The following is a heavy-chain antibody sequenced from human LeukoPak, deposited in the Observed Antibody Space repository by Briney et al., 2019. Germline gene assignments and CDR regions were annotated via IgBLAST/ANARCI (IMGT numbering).Heavy chain of an antibody. CDR1: GFTFSGFW. D-gene: IGHD6-6*01. CDR3: ARSSYSSSSSV. CDR2: INSDGSEG. Sequence: GGSLRLSCAVSGFTFSGFWMSWFRQAPGKGLEWVASINSDGSEGYYADVVKGRFTISRDNAKNSLYPQINSLRAEDTAVYYCARSSYSSSSSVWGQGTMVTVSS. V-gene: IGHV3-7*03. J-gene: IGHJ3*01.